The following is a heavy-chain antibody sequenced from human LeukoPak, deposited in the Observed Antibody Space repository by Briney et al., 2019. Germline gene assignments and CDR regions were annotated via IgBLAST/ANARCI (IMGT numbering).Heavy chain of an antibody. CDR2: INHSGST. J-gene: IGHJ4*02. CDR1: GGSLSGYY. Sequence: SETLSLTCAVYGGSLSGYYWSWIRQPPGKGLEWIGEINHSGSTNYNPTLKRRVTIPVDTSKNQFSLKLSSVTAADTAVYYCARSLGGFWSGYYNYFDYWGQGTLVTVSS. CDR3: ARSLGGFWSGYYNYFDY. D-gene: IGHD3-3*01. V-gene: IGHV4-34*01.